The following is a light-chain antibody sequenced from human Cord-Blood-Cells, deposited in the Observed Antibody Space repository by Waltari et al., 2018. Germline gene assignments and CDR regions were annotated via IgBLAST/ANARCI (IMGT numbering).Light chain of an antibody. CDR3: QQYNNWPPLT. V-gene: IGKV3-15*01. CDR1: QSVSSN. Sequence: EIVMTQSQATLSVSPGERATLSCRASQSVSSNLAWYQQKPGQAPSLLIYGASTRATGIPARFSGSGSGTEFTLTISSLQSEDFAVYYCQQYNNWPPLTFGGGTKVEIK. CDR2: GAS. J-gene: IGKJ4*01.